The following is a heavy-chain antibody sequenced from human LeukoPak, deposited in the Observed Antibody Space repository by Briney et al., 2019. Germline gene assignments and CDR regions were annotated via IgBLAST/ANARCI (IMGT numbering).Heavy chain of an antibody. V-gene: IGHV1-18*01. Sequence: ASVKVSCKASGYTFTNYGVSWVRQAPGQGLEWMGWISGYNGYTNYAQKFQFRVTMTTDTSTSTAYMELRSLTSDDTAVYYCARDKTVTTELTQYFHHWGQGTLVTVSS. CDR1: GYTFTNYG. D-gene: IGHD4-11*01. CDR2: ISGYNGYT. J-gene: IGHJ1*01. CDR3: ARDKTVTTELTQYFHH.